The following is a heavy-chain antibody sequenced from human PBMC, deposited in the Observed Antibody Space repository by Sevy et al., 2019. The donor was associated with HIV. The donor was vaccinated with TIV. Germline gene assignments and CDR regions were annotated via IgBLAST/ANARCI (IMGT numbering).Heavy chain of an antibody. CDR3: TAGVGTSDCDY. V-gene: IGHV3-15*01. Sequence: GGSLRLSCAASGFSFTNAWMSWVRLAPGKGLEWVGRIKSKTDGGTRDFAAPVKGRFAISRDDSKSTFYLQMDSLKTEDTGVYYCTAGVGTSDCDYWGQGILVTVSS. CDR2: IKSKTDGGTR. CDR1: GFSFTNAW. J-gene: IGHJ4*02. D-gene: IGHD1-26*01.